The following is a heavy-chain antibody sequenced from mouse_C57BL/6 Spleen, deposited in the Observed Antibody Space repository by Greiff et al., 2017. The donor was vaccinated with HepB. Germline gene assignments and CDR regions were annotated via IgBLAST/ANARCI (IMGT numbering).Heavy chain of an antibody. CDR1: GYTFTDYN. Sequence: EVKLQESGPELVKPGASVKIPCKASGYTFTDYNMDWVKQSHGKSLEWIGDFNPNNGGTIYNQKFKGKATLTVDKSSSTAYMELRSLTSEDTAVYYCARGVDYYGSSFHWYFDVWGTGTTVTVSS. V-gene: IGHV1-18*01. J-gene: IGHJ1*03. CDR3: ARGVDYYGSSFHWYFDV. CDR2: FNPNNGGT. D-gene: IGHD1-1*01.